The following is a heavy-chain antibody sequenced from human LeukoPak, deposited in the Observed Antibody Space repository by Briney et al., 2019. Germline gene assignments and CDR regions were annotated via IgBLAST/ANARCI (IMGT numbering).Heavy chain of an antibody. V-gene: IGHV4-59*08. Sequence: SETLSLTCTVSGGSISSYYWSWIRQPPGKGLEWTGYIYYSGSSNYNPFLKSRVTISVDTSKNQFSLKLSSVTAADTAVYYCARQPYDYVWGSYRPFDYWGQGTLVTVSS. CDR1: GGSISSYY. D-gene: IGHD3-16*02. J-gene: IGHJ4*02. CDR3: ARQPYDYVWGSYRPFDY. CDR2: IYYSGSS.